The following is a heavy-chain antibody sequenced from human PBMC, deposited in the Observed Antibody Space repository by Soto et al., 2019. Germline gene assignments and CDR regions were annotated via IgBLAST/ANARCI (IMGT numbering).Heavy chain of an antibody. V-gene: IGHV3-11*06. Sequence: QVQLVESGGGLAKPGGSLRLSCAASGFTFSDHYMSWIRQAPGKGLEWISYINPSSCYTHYADSVKGRFTISRDNAENSLYLQMNSLRAEDTALYYCARGHHSMDVWGQGATVTVSS. J-gene: IGHJ6*02. CDR1: GFTFSDHY. CDR3: ARGHHSMDV. CDR2: INPSSCYT.